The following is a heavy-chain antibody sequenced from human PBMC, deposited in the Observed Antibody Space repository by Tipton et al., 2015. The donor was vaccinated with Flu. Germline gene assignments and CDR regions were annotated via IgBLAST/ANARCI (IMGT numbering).Heavy chain of an antibody. D-gene: IGHD3-22*01. CDR1: EDTFSSHV. J-gene: IGHJ4*02. CDR2: IVFIFGSA. CDR3: VKGIDSSSPI. Sequence: QLVQSGAEVKRPGSSVKVSCKGSEDTFSSHVVSWVRQAPGQGFEWMGGIVFIFGSANYAQKFQDRVTITADKSTSTAYMEMSSLRSDDTAVYYCVKGIDSSSPIWGQGTLVTVSS. V-gene: IGHV1-69*06.